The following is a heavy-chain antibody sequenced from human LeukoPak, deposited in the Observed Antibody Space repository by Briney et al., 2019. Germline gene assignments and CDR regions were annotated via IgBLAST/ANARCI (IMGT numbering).Heavy chain of an antibody. J-gene: IGHJ4*02. CDR2: IYYTGSS. D-gene: IGHD3-22*01. CDR1: GGSVSDYY. CDR3: AREIYYDSSAYDY. V-gene: IGHV4-59*02. Sequence: SETLSLTCTVSGGSVSDYYWSWIRQSPGKGLEWIGYIYYTGSSSYNPSLKSRVIMSVDTSKNQFSLKLSSLTAADTAIYYCAREIYYDSSAYDYWGQGTLVTVSS.